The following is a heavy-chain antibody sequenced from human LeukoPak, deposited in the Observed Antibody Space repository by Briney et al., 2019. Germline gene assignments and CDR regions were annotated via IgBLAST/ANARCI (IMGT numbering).Heavy chain of an antibody. V-gene: IGHV4-34*01. CDR3: ARRYGSSWFTSGYYFDY. CDR2: INHSGST. CDR1: GGSFSGYY. D-gene: IGHD6-13*01. Sequence: PSETLSLTCAVYGGSFSGYYWSWIRQPPGKGLEWIGEINHSGSTNYNPSLKSRVTISVDTSKNQFSLKLSSVTAADTAVYYCARRYGSSWFTSGYYFDYWGQGTLVTVSS. J-gene: IGHJ4*02.